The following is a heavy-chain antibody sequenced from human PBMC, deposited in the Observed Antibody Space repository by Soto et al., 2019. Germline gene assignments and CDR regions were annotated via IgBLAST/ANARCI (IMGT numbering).Heavy chain of an antibody. V-gene: IGHV3-23*01. D-gene: IGHD3-10*01. CDR1: GFTFSSIA. CDR2: INTDGSI. J-gene: IGHJ6*03. Sequence: EVHLLESGGDLVQPGGSLRLSCLASGFTFSSIAMSWVRRAPGKGLEWVSSINTDGSIYYADSVRGRFIISRDNSDNTLCLQMSSLKADDTAVYYCAKNYYMDVGGKGTTVTVSS. CDR3: AKNYYMDV.